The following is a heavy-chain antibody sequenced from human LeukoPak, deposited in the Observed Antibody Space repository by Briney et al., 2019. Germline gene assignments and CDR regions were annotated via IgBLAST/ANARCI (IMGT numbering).Heavy chain of an antibody. CDR3: AKLLGDSSGPPFDY. J-gene: IGHJ4*02. V-gene: IGHV3-30*18. Sequence: GGSLRLSCAASGFTFSSYGMHWVRQAPGKGLEWVAVISYDGSNKYYVDSVKGRFTISRDNSKNTLYLQMNSLRAEDTAVYYCAKLLGDSSGPPFDYWGQGTLVTVSS. D-gene: IGHD3-22*01. CDR1: GFTFSSYG. CDR2: ISYDGSNK.